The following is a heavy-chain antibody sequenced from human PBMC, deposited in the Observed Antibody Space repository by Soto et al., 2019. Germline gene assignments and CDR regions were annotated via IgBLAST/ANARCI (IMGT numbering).Heavy chain of an antibody. CDR1: GYTFTGYY. Sequence: ASVKVSCKASGYTFTGYYMHWVRQAPGQGLEWMGWINPNSGGTNYAQKFQGRVTMTRDTSISTAYMELSRLRSDDTAVYYCARVSSYGYLYYYYYGMDVWGQGTPVTVSS. CDR2: INPNSGGT. J-gene: IGHJ6*02. CDR3: ARVSSYGYLYYYYYGMDV. V-gene: IGHV1-2*02. D-gene: IGHD5-18*01.